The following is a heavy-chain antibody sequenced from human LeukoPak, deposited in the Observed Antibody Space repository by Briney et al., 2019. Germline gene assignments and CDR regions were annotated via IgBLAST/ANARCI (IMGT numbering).Heavy chain of an antibody. CDR2: INSGGSGT. D-gene: IGHD7-27*01. CDR1: GFSFSSYW. V-gene: IGHV3-74*01. Sequence: GGSLRLSCAASGFSFSSYWMHWVRQTPGKGLVWVSRINSGGSGTSYADSVKGRFTISRDNTKNTLYLQMHSLRAEDTAVYYCATSLGPQPDYWGQGTLVTVSS. CDR3: ATSLGPQPDY. J-gene: IGHJ4*02.